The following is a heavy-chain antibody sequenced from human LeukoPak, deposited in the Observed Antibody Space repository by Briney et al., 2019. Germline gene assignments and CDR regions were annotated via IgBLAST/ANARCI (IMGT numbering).Heavy chain of an antibody. D-gene: IGHD5-12*01. CDR1: GGTFSSYA. V-gene: IGHV1-69*04. J-gene: IGHJ4*02. CDR2: IIPILGIA. Sequence: ASVKVSCKASGGTFSSYAISWVRQAPVQGLEWMGRIIPILGIANYAQKFQGRVTITADKSTSTAYMELSSLRSEGTAVYYCARAMPTIAGYFDYWGQGTLVTVSS. CDR3: ARAMPTIAGYFDY.